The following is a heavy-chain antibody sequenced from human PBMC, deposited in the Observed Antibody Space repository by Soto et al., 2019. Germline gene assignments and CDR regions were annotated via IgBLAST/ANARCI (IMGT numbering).Heavy chain of an antibody. Sequence: SETLSLTCTVSGGSISSGHYYWTWIRQHPGNGLEWVGYMDYSGSTYYNPSLKSRVTISVDTSKNQFSLKLTSVTAADTAVYYCARHHKYFHSFDYWGQGTLVTVSS. CDR1: GGSISSGHYY. V-gene: IGHV4-31*03. J-gene: IGHJ4*02. D-gene: IGHD2-2*01. CDR2: MDYSGST. CDR3: ARHHKYFHSFDY.